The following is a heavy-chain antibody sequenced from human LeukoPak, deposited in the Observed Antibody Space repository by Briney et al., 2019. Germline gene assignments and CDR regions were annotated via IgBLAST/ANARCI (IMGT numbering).Heavy chain of an antibody. V-gene: IGHV4-30-2*01. Sequence: SQTLSLTCAVSGGSISSGGYSWSWIRQPPGKGLEWIGYIYHSGSTYYNPSLKSRVTISVDRSKNQFSLKLSSVTAADTAVYYCARYYSDSSLYGMDVWGQGTTVTVSS. CDR2: IYHSGST. CDR3: ARYYSDSSLYGMDV. CDR1: GGSISSGGYS. D-gene: IGHD4-11*01. J-gene: IGHJ6*02.